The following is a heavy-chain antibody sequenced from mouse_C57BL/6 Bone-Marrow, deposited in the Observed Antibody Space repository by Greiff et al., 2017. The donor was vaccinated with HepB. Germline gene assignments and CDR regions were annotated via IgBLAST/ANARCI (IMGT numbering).Heavy chain of an antibody. D-gene: IGHD1-1*01. CDR3: ASITTNYAIDY. Sequence: DVKLVESGGGLVQPGGSLKLSCAASGFTFSDYGMAWVRQAPRKGPEWVAFISNLAYSIYYADTVTGRFTISRVNAKNTLYLEMSRLRSEDTAMYYCASITTNYAIDYWGQGTSVTVSS. J-gene: IGHJ4*01. V-gene: IGHV5-15*01. CDR2: ISNLAYSI. CDR1: GFTFSDYG.